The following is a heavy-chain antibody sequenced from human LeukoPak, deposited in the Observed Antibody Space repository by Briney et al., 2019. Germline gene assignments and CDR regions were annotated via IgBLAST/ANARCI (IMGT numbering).Heavy chain of an antibody. V-gene: IGHV4-34*01. Sequence: PSETLSLTCAVYGESFTDYYWSWVRQPPGKGLEWIGEIHHSGSTNYNPSLKSRVTISVDTSRNQFSLKVNSVTAADTAVYYCAGLRFLERSEGYWGQGTLVTVSS. CDR1: GESFTDYY. CDR3: AGLRFLERSEGY. J-gene: IGHJ4*02. D-gene: IGHD3-3*01. CDR2: IHHSGST.